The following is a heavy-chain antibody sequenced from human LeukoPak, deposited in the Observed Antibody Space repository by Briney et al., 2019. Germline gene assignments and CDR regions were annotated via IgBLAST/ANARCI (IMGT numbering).Heavy chain of an antibody. J-gene: IGHJ4*02. D-gene: IGHD4-17*01. CDR2: ISTYNGHT. CDR1: GYTYNTYG. Sequence: GASVKVSCKAFGYTYNTYGISWVRQAPGQGLEYMGWISTYNGHTNYAQKFQDRVTMTAETSTNTGYMELRSLRSDDTAVYYCATGDPYSFDYWGQGTLVTVAS. CDR3: ATGDPYSFDY. V-gene: IGHV1-18*01.